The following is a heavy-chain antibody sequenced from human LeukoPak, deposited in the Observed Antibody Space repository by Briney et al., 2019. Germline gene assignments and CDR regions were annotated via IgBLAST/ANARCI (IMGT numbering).Heavy chain of an antibody. J-gene: IGHJ5*02. CDR1: GGTFSSYA. CDR3: ARNPVPATAILLVWFDP. D-gene: IGHD2-2*02. CDR2: IIPIFGTA. V-gene: IGHV1-69*13. Sequence: GASVKVSCKASGGTFSSYAISWVRQAPGQGLEWMGGIIPIFGTANYAQKFQGRVTITADESTSTAYMELSSLRSEDTAVYYCARNPVPATAILLVWFDPWGQGTLVTVSS.